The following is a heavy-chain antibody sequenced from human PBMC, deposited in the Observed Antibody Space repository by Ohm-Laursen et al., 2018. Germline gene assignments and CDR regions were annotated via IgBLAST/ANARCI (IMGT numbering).Heavy chain of an antibody. CDR1: GFTFNTYA. CDR3: AKGPFIAVAGSNYFFDY. D-gene: IGHD6-19*01. CDR2: INGNGDIT. J-gene: IGHJ4*02. V-gene: IGHV3-23*01. Sequence: SLRLSCTASGFTFNTYAMSWVRQAPGKGLEWVSTINGNGDITHYADSVRGRFSISRDNSKNTLDLQMNSLRAEDTAVYYCAKGPFIAVAGSNYFFDYWGQGTLVTVSS.